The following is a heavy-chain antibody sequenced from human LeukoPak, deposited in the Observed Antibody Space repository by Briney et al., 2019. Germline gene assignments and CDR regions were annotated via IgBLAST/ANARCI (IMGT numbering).Heavy chain of an antibody. V-gene: IGHV3-72*01. CDR3: ARDSGSYYIDY. J-gene: IGHJ4*02. CDR1: GFTFSDHY. Sequence: GVSLTLSCAASGFTFSDHYMDWLPQAPGKGLEWVVRSRHKANSDTTAYAASVKGRFPLSRDDSKNSLYLQMNSLKTEDTAVYYCARDSGSYYIDYWGQGTLVSVSS. CDR2: SRHKANSDTT. D-gene: IGHD1-26*01.